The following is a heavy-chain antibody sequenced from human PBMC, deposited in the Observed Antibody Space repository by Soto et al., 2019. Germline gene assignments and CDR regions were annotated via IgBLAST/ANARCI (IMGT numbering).Heavy chain of an antibody. CDR3: ARHADTGIPPYGMDV. D-gene: IGHD2-21*01. Sequence: PSETLSLTCTVSGGSISSTTYYWGWMRQPPGKGLEWIGSISYTGSTNHNPSLKSRVSISGDTSKTQFSLNLRSVTAADTAVYYCARHADTGIPPYGMDVWGPGATVTVSS. V-gene: IGHV4-39*01. CDR2: ISYTGST. J-gene: IGHJ6*02. CDR1: GGSISSTTYY.